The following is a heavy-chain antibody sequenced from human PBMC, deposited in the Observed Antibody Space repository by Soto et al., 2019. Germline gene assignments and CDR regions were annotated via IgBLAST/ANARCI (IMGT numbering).Heavy chain of an antibody. Sequence: QVQLVQSGAEVKKPGSSVKVSCKASGGTFSSYTISWVRQAPGQGLEWMGRIIPILGIANYAQKFQGRVTITADKSTSTAYMELSSLRSEDTAVYYCARGYGSGNYYFDYWGQGTLATVSS. CDR1: GGTFSSYT. V-gene: IGHV1-69*02. CDR2: IIPILGIA. CDR3: ARGYGSGNYYFDY. J-gene: IGHJ4*02. D-gene: IGHD3-10*01.